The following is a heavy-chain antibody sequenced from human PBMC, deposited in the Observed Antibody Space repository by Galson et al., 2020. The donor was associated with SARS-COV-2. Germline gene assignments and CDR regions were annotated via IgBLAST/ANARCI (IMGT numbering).Heavy chain of an antibody. D-gene: IGHD1-26*01. CDR1: GGTFSSYA. CDR3: ARGLWWELPYDAFDI. J-gene: IGHJ3*02. V-gene: IGHV1-69*13. Sequence: SVKVSCKASGGTFSSYAISWVRQAPGQRLEWMGGIIPIFGTANYAQKFQGRVTITADESTSTAYMELSSLRSEDTAVYYCARGLWWELPYDAFDIWGQGTMVTVSS. CDR2: IIPIFGTA.